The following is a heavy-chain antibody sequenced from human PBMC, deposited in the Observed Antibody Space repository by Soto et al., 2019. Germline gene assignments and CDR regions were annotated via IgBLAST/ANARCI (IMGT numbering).Heavy chain of an antibody. CDR1: GGSFSSSRYF. CDR2: VYYSGSL. Sequence: QLQLQLSGPGLVKPSETLSLTCAVSGGSFSSSRYFWGWIRQPPGKGLEWIGSVYYSGSLYYNPSLQSRVAISVDTSKNQVSLRLRSVTAADTAVYYCARHAEDIVGTEYFEKWGQGTLVTVSS. CDR3: ARHAEDIVGTEYFEK. D-gene: IGHD2-15*01. V-gene: IGHV4-39*01. J-gene: IGHJ1*01.